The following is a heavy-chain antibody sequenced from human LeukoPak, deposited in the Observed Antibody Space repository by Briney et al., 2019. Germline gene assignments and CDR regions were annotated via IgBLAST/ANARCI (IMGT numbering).Heavy chain of an antibody. Sequence: SETLSLTCTVSGSSINIYSWNWIRQSPEKGLGWIAYMYYSGTTNYNPSLENRAAISLDLSRHQFSLRLRSVTAADTAVYFCATTDKNRYYINVWGPGTTVIVSS. CDR2: MYYSGTT. J-gene: IGHJ6*01. V-gene: IGHV4-59*12. D-gene: IGHD2-21*01. CDR1: GSSINIYS. CDR3: ATTDKNRYYINV.